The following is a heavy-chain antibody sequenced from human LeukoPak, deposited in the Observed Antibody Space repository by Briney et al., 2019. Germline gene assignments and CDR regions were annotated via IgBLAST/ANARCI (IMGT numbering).Heavy chain of an antibody. V-gene: IGHV1-18*01. D-gene: IGHD3-10*01. J-gene: IGHJ4*02. CDR1: GYTLSNYG. CDR3: ARYNSLLRGVTTSDY. Sequence: ASAKVSCKASGYTLSNYGITGARQAPGQGLEWMGTISGHKGDVNYAPKFQSRVTMTTDTSTTTAYMELRSLRFDDTTVYYCARYNSLLRGVTTSDYWGQGTLVTVSS. CDR2: ISGHKGDV.